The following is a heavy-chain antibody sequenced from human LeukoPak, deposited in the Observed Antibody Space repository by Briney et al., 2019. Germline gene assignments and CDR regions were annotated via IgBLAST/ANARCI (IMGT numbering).Heavy chain of an antibody. CDR1: GFIFDDYG. J-gene: IGHJ4*02. CDR3: AREGRLAFDY. Sequence: GGSLRLSCAASGFIFDDYGMSWVRQAPGKGLEWVSGVTWNGGRTGYADSVKGRFTISRDNAKNSLYLQMNSLRAEDTAVYYCAREGRLAFDYWGQGTLVTVSS. CDR2: VTWNGGRT. V-gene: IGHV3-20*04.